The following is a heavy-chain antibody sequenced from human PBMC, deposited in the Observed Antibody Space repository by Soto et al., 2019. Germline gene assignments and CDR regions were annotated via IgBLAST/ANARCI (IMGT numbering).Heavy chain of an antibody. CDR1: GYSFTSYW. V-gene: IGHV5-51*01. Sequence: PGESLKISCKGSGYSFTSYWIGWVRQMPGKGLEWMGTIYPGDSDTKYSPYFQGQVTISADKSISTAYLQGSSLKASDTAMYYCARRIVVVTNDAFDIWGQGTMVTVSS. CDR3: ARRIVVVTNDAFDI. CDR2: IYPGDSDT. J-gene: IGHJ3*02. D-gene: IGHD3-22*01.